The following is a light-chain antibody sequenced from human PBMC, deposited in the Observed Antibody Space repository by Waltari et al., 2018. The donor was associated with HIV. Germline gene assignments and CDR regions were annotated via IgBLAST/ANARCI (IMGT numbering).Light chain of an antibody. J-gene: IGKJ1*01. Sequence: DIVMTQSPDSLAVSLGAGATINCKSSPRVLYSSNNKNYLAWYQQKPGQPPKLLIYWASTRESGVPDRFSGSGSGTDFTLTISSLQAEDVAVYYCQQYYSTSTWTFGQGTKVEIK. V-gene: IGKV4-1*01. CDR2: WAS. CDR3: QQYYSTSTWT. CDR1: PRVLYSSNNKNY.